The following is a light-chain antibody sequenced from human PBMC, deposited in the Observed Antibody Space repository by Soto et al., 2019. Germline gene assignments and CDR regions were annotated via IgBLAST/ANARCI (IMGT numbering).Light chain of an antibody. J-gene: IGKJ2*01. CDR2: DAS. CDR3: QQYNSYSLYT. CDR1: QSISSW. Sequence: DLQMTQSPSTLSASVGDRVTITCRASQSISSWLAWYQQKPVKAPKRLIYDASSLESGVPSRFSGSGSGTEFTLTISSLQPHDFATYYCQQYNSYSLYTFGQGTKLEIK. V-gene: IGKV1-5*01.